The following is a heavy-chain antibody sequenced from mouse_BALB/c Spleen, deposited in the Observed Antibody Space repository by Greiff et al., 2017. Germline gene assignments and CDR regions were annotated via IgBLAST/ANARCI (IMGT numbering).Heavy chain of an antibody. J-gene: IGHJ2*01. CDR2: INPYNGDT. Sequence: VQPQQSGPELVKPGASVKISCKASGYSFTGYFMNRVMQSHGKSLEWIGRINPYNGDTFYNQKFKGKATLTVDKSSSTAHMELRSLASEDSAVYYCARKEDGYHYFDYWGQGTTLTVSA. V-gene: IGHV1-20*02. D-gene: IGHD2-3*01. CDR1: GYSFTGYF. CDR3: ARKEDGYHYFDY.